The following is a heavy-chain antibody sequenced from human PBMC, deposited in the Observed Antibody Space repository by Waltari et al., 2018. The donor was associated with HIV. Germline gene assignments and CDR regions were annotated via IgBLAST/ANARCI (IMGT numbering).Heavy chain of an antibody. CDR2: ALYTRLTDSLTVQF. CDR1: GGSIASSDSF. D-gene: IGHD6-19*01. CDR3: VRHAAEFRPDFGWILAGVFEP. J-gene: IGHJ1*01. Sequence: QVQLQESGPGFVKPSETLSLICNVSGGSIASSDSFWGWIRQSPEMNLEGVGSALYTRLTDSLTVQFFAKSALKSRVALSVDTSKNQVSLRLTSGPAADTGLYYCVRHAAEFRPDFGWILAGVFEPWGLGTQVIVS. V-gene: IGHV4-39*01.